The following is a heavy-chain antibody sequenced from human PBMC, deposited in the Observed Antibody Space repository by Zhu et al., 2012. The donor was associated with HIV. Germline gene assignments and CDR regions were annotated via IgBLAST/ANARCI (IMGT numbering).Heavy chain of an antibody. D-gene: IGHD6-19*01. CDR3: ARDRGIAVAGSYYYGMDV. CDR1: GGSISSYY. Sequence: QVQLQESGPGLVKPSETLSLTCTVSGGSISSYYWSWIRQPPGKGLEWIGYIYTSGSTNYNPSLKSRVTISVDTSKNQFSLKLSSVTAADTAVHYCARDRGIAVAGSYYYGMDVWGQGTTVTVSS. J-gene: IGHJ6*02. CDR2: IYTSGST. V-gene: IGHV4-4*09.